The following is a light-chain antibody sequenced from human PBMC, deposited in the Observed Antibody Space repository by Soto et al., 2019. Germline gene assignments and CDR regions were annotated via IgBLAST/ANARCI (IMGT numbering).Light chain of an antibody. Sequence: QSVLPQPASVSGSPGQSITLSCPGTSSDVGGYNYVSWYQHHPGKAPKLMIYDVSNRPSGVSNRFSGSKSGNTASLTISGLQPEDEADYYCSSYTTSNTRQIVLGTGTKVTVL. CDR1: SSDVGGYNY. V-gene: IGLV2-14*03. CDR2: DVS. J-gene: IGLJ1*01. CDR3: SSYTTSNTRQIV.